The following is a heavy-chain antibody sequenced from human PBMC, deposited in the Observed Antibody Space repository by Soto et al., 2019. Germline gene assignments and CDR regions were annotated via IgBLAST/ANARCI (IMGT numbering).Heavy chain of an antibody. Sequence: LRLSVAASGFTFTKFDMHWVRQAPGKGLQWVAVTSYDGNKKYYAASVKCRFTISRDNSNNKLQLQMNNLRDDDTAIYYCVREGGVTSAICRYDYGMDVWGKGTAVTVYS. V-gene: IGHV3-30-3*01. CDR3: VREGGVTSAICRYDYGMDV. CDR2: TSYDGNKK. CDR1: GFTFTKFD. D-gene: IGHD2-2*02. J-gene: IGHJ6*04.